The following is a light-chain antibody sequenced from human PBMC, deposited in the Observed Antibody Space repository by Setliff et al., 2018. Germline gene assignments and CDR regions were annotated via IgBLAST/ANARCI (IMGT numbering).Light chain of an antibody. CDR2: EVT. Sequence: QSALTQPPSASGSPGQSLTISCTGTSSDVGAYNLVSWYQHHPGKAPKLIIYEVTERPSGVPDRFSGSKSGNTASLTVSGLQAEDEAEYYCSSYAASYNPYVFGTGTKVTVL. J-gene: IGLJ1*01. V-gene: IGLV2-8*01. CDR1: SSDVGAYNL. CDR3: SSYAASYNPYV.